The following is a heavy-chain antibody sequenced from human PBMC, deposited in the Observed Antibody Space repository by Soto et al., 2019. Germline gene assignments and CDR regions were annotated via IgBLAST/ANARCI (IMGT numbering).Heavy chain of an antibody. D-gene: IGHD6-19*01. J-gene: IGHJ4*02. CDR3: AIVVSGWSIIDY. V-gene: IGHV1-18*01. Sequence: GSSVKLSCTASGYTFTSYGISWVRQAPGQGLEWMGWISAYKGNTNYAQKLQGRVTMTTDTSTSTAYMELRSLRSDDTAVYYCAIVVSGWSIIDYWGQGTLVTVS. CDR1: GYTFTSYG. CDR2: ISAYKGNT.